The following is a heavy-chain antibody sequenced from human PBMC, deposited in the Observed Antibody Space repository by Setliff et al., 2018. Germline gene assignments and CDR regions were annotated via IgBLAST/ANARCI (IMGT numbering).Heavy chain of an antibody. CDR2: IYYTGST. Sequence: PSETLSLTCTVSGGSISSSTYYWGWIRQPPGKGLQWIGNIYYTGSTCSDPSLKSRVTVSVDTSKNQFSLRLKSVTAADTAVYYCARGNSRSSVWYVVPHFDYWGQGTLVTVSS. D-gene: IGHD6-19*01. V-gene: IGHV4-39*01. J-gene: IGHJ4*02. CDR1: GGSISSSTYY. CDR3: ARGNSRSSVWYVVPHFDY.